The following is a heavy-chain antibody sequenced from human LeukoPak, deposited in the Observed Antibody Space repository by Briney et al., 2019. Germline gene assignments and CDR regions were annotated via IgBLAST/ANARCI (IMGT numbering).Heavy chain of an antibody. CDR1: GGSISSSSHY. Sequence: SETLSLTCTVSGGSISSSSHYWGWIRQPPGKGLEWIGSMYYRGSTNYNPSLKSRVTISVDTSKYQFSLKLSSVTAADTAVYYCATTTIRLGYWGQGTLVTVSS. J-gene: IGHJ4*02. CDR2: MYYRGST. D-gene: IGHD1-26*01. CDR3: ATTTIRLGY. V-gene: IGHV4-39*07.